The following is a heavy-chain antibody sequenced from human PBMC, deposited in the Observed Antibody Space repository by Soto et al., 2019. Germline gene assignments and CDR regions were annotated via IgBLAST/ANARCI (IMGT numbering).Heavy chain of an antibody. CDR2: IYTGGNT. CDR1: VTSYY. V-gene: IGHV3-53*01. Sequence: VTSYYMSWVRQAPGKGLEWVSLIYTGGNTNYADSVKGRFTISRDNSKNTLYLQMNSLRAEDTAVYYCARDYYYGSGNYYRADYYHYGMDVWGQGTTVTVSS. J-gene: IGHJ6*02. CDR3: ARDYYYGSGNYYRADYYHYGMDV. D-gene: IGHD3-10*01.